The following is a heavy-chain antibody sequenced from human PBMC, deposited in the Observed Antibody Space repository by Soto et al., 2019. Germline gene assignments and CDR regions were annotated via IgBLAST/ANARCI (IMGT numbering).Heavy chain of an antibody. Sequence: ASVKVSCKGFGYSFMKYGINWVRQAPGQGLEWVGWISPYSGYTHSAQKFHGRLTLTTDTAASTAYMELRILRSADTALYYCAXEASVLIPAAQPSRFDSWGQGTLVTVSS. CDR2: ISPYSGYT. D-gene: IGHD2-2*01. J-gene: IGHJ4*02. V-gene: IGHV1-18*01. CDR3: AXEASVLIPAAQPSRFDS. CDR1: GYSFMKYG.